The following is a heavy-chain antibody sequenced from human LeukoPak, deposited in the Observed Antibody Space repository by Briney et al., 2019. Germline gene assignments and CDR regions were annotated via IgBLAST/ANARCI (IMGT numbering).Heavy chain of an antibody. CDR2: IYSGGST. CDR3: AKYGGYSYGSQLGY. J-gene: IGHJ4*02. Sequence: PGGSLRLSCAASGFTVSSNYMSWVRQAPGKGLEWVSVIYSGGSTYYADSVKGRFTISRDNSKNTLYLQMNSLRAEDTAVYYCAKYGGYSYGSQLGYWGQGTLVTVSS. V-gene: IGHV3-53*05. D-gene: IGHD5-18*01. CDR1: GFTVSSNY.